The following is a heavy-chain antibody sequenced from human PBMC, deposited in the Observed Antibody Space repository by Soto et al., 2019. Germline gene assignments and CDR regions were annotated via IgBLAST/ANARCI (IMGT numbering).Heavy chain of an antibody. J-gene: IGHJ6*02. Sequence: SETLSLTCTVSGGSISSGDYYWSWIRQPPGKGLEWIGYIYYSGSTYYNPSLKSRVTISVDTSKNQFSLKLSSVTAADTAVYYCAREAKSSGSSYGMDVWGQGTTVTVSS. CDR3: AREAKSSGSSYGMDV. V-gene: IGHV4-30-4*01. CDR2: IYYSGST. D-gene: IGHD1-26*01. CDR1: GGSISSGDYY.